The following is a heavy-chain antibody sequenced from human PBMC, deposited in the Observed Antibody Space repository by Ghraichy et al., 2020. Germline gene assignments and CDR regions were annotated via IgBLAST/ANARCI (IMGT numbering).Heavy chain of an antibody. CDR3: AKFARDWPNEYLQH. D-gene: IGHD3-9*01. Sequence: GESLNISCVASGFTFRTYAMSWVRQAPGKGLEWVSAITDNGGTTYDAESVKGRFTISRDNSKNTLFLQMKSLRGEDTAVYYCAKFARDWPNEYLQHWGQGALVTVSS. J-gene: IGHJ1*01. CDR1: GFTFRTYA. CDR2: ITDNGGTT. V-gene: IGHV3-23*01.